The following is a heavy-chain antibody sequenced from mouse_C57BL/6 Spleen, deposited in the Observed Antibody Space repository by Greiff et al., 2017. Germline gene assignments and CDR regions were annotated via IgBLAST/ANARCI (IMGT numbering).Heavy chain of an antibody. V-gene: IGHV1-22*01. CDR3: ATAQATFYFDY. CDR2: INPKNGGT. CDR1: GYTFTDYN. D-gene: IGHD3-2*02. J-gene: IGHJ2*01. Sequence: VQLQQSGPELVKPGASVKMSCKASGYTFTDYNMHWVKQSHGKSLEWIGYINPKNGGTSYNQKFKGKATLTVNKSSSTAYMELRSLTSEDSAVYYCATAQATFYFDYWGQGTTLTVSS.